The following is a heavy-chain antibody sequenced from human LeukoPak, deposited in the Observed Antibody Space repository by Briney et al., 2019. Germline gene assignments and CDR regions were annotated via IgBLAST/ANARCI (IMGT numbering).Heavy chain of an antibody. CDR1: GFTFDDYT. Sequence: YPGGSLRLSCAASGFTFDDYTMHWVRQAPGKGLEWVSLISWDGGSTYYADSVKGRFTISRDNSKNSLYLQMNSLRTEDTALYYCAKDYLGARQQLVRDSYYYYMDVWGKGTTVTVSS. V-gene: IGHV3-43*01. J-gene: IGHJ6*03. CDR3: AKDYLGARQQLVRDSYYYYMDV. CDR2: ISWDGGST. D-gene: IGHD6-13*01.